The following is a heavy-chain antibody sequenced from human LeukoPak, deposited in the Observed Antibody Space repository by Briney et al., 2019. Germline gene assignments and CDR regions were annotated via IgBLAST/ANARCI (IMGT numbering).Heavy chain of an antibody. V-gene: IGHV1-24*01. J-gene: IGHJ4*02. D-gene: IGHD2-21*02. Sequence: ASVKVSCKVSGYTLTELSMHWVRQAPGKGLEWMGGFDPEDGETIYAQKFQGRVTMTEDTSTDTAYMELSSLRSEDTAVYYCATDLLPWVATDYWGQGTQVTVSS. CDR1: GYTLTELS. CDR2: FDPEDGET. CDR3: ATDLLPWVATDY.